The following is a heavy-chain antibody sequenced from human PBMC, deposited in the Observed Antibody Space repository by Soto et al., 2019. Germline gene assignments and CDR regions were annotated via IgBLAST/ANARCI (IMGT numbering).Heavy chain of an antibody. J-gene: IGHJ5*02. Sequence: QVQLVQSGAEVKKPGASVKVSCKASGYTFTSYGISWVRQAPGQGLEWMGWISAYNGNTNYAQKLQGRVTMTTDTXTXTXXMELRSLRSDDTAVYYCAREPSFRIAVASYNWFDPWGQGTLVTVSS. CDR2: ISAYNGNT. D-gene: IGHD6-19*01. V-gene: IGHV1-18*01. CDR1: GYTFTSYG. CDR3: AREPSFRIAVASYNWFDP.